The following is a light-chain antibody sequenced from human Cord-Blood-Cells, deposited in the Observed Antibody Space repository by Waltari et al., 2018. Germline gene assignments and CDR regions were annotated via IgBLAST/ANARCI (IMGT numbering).Light chain of an antibody. CDR2: EVS. Sequence: QSALTQPASVSGSPGQSITISCTGTSSDVGGYNYVSWYQQHPGKAPKLMIYEVSNRPSGVSNRFSGSKSGNTASLTISGLQADDKADYYCSSYTSSSTLVVFGGGTKLTVL. CDR1: SSDVGGYNY. CDR3: SSYTSSSTLVV. V-gene: IGLV2-14*01. J-gene: IGLJ2*01.